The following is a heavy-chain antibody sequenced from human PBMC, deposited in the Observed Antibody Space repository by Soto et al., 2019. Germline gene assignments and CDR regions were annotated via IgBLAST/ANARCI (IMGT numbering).Heavy chain of an antibody. CDR2: IKQDGSEK. CDR1: GFTFSSYW. J-gene: IGHJ6*02. Sequence: TGGSLRLSCAASGFTFSSYWMSWVRQAPGKGLEWVANIKQDGSEKYYVDSVKGRFTISRDNAKNSLNLQMNSLRAEDTAVYYCAREVATPTYYYYYYGMDVWGQGTTVTVSS. D-gene: IGHD5-12*01. V-gene: IGHV3-7*03. CDR3: AREVATPTYYYYYYGMDV.